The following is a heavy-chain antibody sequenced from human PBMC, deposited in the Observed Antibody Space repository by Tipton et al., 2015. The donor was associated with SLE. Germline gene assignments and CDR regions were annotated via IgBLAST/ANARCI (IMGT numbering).Heavy chain of an antibody. J-gene: IGHJ4*02. CDR2: ISYSGST. Sequence: TLSLTCAVYGGSFSGYYWSWIRQPPGKGLEWIGSISYSGSTSYNPSLKSRVTIALDTSKNQFSLRLSSVTAADTAVYYCARGRGSSSSGHYWGQGTLVTVSS. CDR1: GGSFSGYY. CDR3: ARGRGSSSSGHY. D-gene: IGHD6-6*01. V-gene: IGHV4-34*01.